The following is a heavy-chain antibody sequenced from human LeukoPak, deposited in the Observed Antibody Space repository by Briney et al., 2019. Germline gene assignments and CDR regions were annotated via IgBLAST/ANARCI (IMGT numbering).Heavy chain of an antibody. Sequence: GGSLRLSCAASGFTFSSYAMHWVRQAPGKGLEYVSAISSNGGSTYYANSVKGRFTISRDNSKNTLYLQMGSLRAEDMAVYYCARVLRLSWRDGPPSCPDYWGQGTLVTVSS. CDR1: GFTFSSYA. CDR3: ARVLRLSWRDGPPSCPDY. V-gene: IGHV3-64*01. CDR2: ISSNGGST. J-gene: IGHJ4*02. D-gene: IGHD5-24*01.